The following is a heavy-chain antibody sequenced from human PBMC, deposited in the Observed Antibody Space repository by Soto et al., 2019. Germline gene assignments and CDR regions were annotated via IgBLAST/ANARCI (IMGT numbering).Heavy chain of an antibody. V-gene: IGHV3-66*04. J-gene: IGHJ5*02. CDR3: ARHPERIAQIGWFDP. CDR1: GFTVSSNY. Sequence: GSLRLSCAASGFTVSSNYMSWVRQAPGKGLEWISIIYSAGNTYYADSVKGRFTISRDNAKNSLYLQMNSLRAEDTAVYYCARHPERIAQIGWFDPWGQGTLVTVSS. CDR2: IYSAGNT. D-gene: IGHD6-13*01.